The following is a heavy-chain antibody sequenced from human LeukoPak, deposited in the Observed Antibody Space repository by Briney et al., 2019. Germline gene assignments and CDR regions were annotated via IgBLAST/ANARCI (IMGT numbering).Heavy chain of an antibody. CDR3: ARDFSPMRADSTGGNVWFDAFDI. D-gene: IGHD3-16*01. J-gene: IGHJ3*02. V-gene: IGHV3-66*01. CDR1: GITVSSNY. Sequence: PGGSLRLSCVASGITVSSNYMSWVRQAPGKGLEWVSIIYSGGATFYADSVKGRFIISRENSKNTLWLQMNSLRAEDTAVYYCARDFSPMRADSTGGNVWFDAFDIWGQGTMVTVSS. CDR2: IYSGGAT.